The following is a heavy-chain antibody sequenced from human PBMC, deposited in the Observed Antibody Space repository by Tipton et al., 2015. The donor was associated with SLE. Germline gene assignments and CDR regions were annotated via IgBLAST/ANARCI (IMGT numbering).Heavy chain of an antibody. J-gene: IGHJ4*02. CDR2: ISASGGGT. D-gene: IGHD5/OR15-5a*01. V-gene: IGHV3-23*01. CDR1: GFTFSTYW. Sequence: SLRLSCAASGFTFSTYWMSWVRQAPGKGLEWVAGISASGGGTNFADSVKGRFTISRDNSKNTVYLQMNSLRAEDTALYYCAKARSSVLYEETCDHWGQGTLVTVSS. CDR3: AKARSSVLYEETCDH.